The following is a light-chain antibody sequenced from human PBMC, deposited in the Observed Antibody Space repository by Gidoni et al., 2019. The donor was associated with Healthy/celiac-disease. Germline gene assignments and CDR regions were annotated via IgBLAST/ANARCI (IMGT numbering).Light chain of an antibody. V-gene: IGKV3-11*01. Sequence: DIVLTHSPATLSLSPGERAPLSCTASQSVSSYSAWYQQKPGQAPRLLIYDASNSATGIPARFSGSGCGTDFTLTISRLEHEDFAVYYCQQRSNWQYTFGQGTKLEIK. CDR3: QQRSNWQYT. CDR1: QSVSSY. J-gene: IGKJ2*01. CDR2: DAS.